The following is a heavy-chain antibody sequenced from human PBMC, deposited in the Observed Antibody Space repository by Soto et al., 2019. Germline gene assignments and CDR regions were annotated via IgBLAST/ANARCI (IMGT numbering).Heavy chain of an antibody. V-gene: IGHV1-3*01. CDR2: INAGNGNT. Sequence: ASVKVSCKASGYTFTSYVMHWVRQAPGQRLEWMGWINAGNGNTKYSQKFEGRVTITRDTSASTAYMDLSSLRSEDTAVFYCARDSSMARGVVPTYYYGMDVWGQGTTVTVSS. D-gene: IGHD3-10*01. CDR1: GYTFTSYV. J-gene: IGHJ6*02. CDR3: ARDSSMARGVVPTYYYGMDV.